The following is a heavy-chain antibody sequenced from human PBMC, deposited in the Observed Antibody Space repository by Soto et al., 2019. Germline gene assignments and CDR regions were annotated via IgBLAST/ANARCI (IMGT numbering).Heavy chain of an antibody. Sequence: PGGSLRLSCAASGFTFSSYWMHCVRQAPGKGLVWVSRINSDGSSATYADSVKGRFTVSRDNAKNTLYPQMNSLRAEDTAVYYCARDLPTNGDGMDVWGQGTTVTVSS. CDR3: ARDLPTNGDGMDV. J-gene: IGHJ6*02. V-gene: IGHV3-74*01. D-gene: IGHD2-8*01. CDR1: GFTFSSYW. CDR2: INSDGSSA.